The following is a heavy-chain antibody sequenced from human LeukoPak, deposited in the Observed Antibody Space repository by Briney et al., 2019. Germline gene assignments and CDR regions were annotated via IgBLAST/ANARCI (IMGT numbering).Heavy chain of an antibody. CDR1: GGSISSGSYY. CDR3: ARGPRYYYASSGYL. D-gene: IGHD3-22*01. CDR2: IYTSGST. Sequence: SETLSLTCTVSGGSISSGSYYWSWIRQPAGTGLEWIGRIYTSGSTNYNPSLKSRVTISVDTSKNQFSLKLSSVTAADTAVYYCARGPRYYYASSGYLWGQGTLVTVSS. V-gene: IGHV4-61*02. J-gene: IGHJ4*02.